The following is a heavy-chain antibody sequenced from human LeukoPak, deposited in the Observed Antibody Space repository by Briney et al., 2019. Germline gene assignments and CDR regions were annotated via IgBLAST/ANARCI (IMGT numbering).Heavy chain of an antibody. CDR3: ARWRGLQSESVC. CDR2: IGLDGAQK. Sequence: PGGSLKLSCAASGFTFSSHSMGWVRQAPGKGLECVATIGLDGAQKDFVDSVKGRFTLSRDNAMNSLFLEMNRLRVEDTAVYYCARWRGLQSESVCWGQGTLVTVSS. V-gene: IGHV3-7*01. D-gene: IGHD5-24*01. J-gene: IGHJ4*02. CDR1: GFTFSSHS.